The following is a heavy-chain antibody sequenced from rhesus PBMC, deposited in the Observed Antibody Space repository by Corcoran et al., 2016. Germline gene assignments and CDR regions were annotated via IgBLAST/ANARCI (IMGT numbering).Heavy chain of an antibody. J-gene: IGHJ4*01. V-gene: IGHV4-173*01. D-gene: IGHD6-13*01. CDR3: ARDVGSWSPYFDY. Sequence: QLQLQESGPGLVKPSETLSLTCAVSGGSISSDYWTWIRQPPGKGLEWIGRIRSGGSTNYNPPPKSRVTISIATSNNQFSLKLSSVTAAATAVYYCARDVGSWSPYFDYWGQGVLVTVSS. CDR1: GGSISSDY. CDR2: IRSGGST.